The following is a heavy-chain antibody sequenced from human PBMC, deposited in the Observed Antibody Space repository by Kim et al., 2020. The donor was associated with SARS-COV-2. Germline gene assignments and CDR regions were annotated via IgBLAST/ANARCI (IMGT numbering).Heavy chain of an antibody. CDR3: ARRVGTYWNLDYYYGMDV. Sequence: GESLKISCKGSGYSFTSYWISWVRQMPGKGLEWMGRIDPSDSYTNYSPSFQGHVTISADKSISTAYLQWSSLKASDTAMYYCARRVGTYWNLDYYYGMDVWGQGTTVTVSS. V-gene: IGHV5-10-1*01. CDR2: IDPSDSYT. J-gene: IGHJ6*02. D-gene: IGHD1-7*01. CDR1: GYSFTSYW.